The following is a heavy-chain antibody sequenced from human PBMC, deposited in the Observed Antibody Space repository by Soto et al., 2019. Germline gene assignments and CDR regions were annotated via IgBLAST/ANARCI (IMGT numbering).Heavy chain of an antibody. V-gene: IGHV3-23*01. CDR1: GFTFTSFA. CDR3: AKGGAYCGGDCTRAY. CDR2: VSATGGST. J-gene: IGHJ4*02. D-gene: IGHD2-21*02. Sequence: PGGSLRLSCAASGFTFTSFAMAWVRQAPGKGLEWVSGVSATGGSTHYADSVKGRFTISRDNSRNTVYLQMNSLRAEDTAVYYCAKGGAYCGGDCTRAYWGQGTLVTVSS.